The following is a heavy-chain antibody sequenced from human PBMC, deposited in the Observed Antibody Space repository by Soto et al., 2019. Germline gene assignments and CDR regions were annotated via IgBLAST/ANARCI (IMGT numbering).Heavy chain of an antibody. V-gene: IGHV3-30*18. D-gene: IGHD5-18*01. Sequence: SLSLSCAATGFTFKTFGMHWIRQVPGKGLEWVAVITHDGNSKFYADSVRGRFSISRDNSRNTLYLQMDSLRPEDTAVYFCAKDRLATAYFFEYWGQGAAVTVSS. CDR3: AKDRLATAYFFEY. CDR1: GFTFKTFG. J-gene: IGHJ4*02. CDR2: ITHDGNSK.